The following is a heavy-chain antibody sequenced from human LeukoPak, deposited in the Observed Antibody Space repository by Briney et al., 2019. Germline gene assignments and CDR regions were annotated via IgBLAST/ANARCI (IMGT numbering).Heavy chain of an antibody. D-gene: IGHD1-26*01. V-gene: IGHV1-24*01. J-gene: IGHJ4*02. CDR3: ATGLSGSYWPEGY. CDR1: GYTLTELS. CDR2: FDPEDGET. Sequence: VASVKVSCKVSGYTLTELSMHWVRQAPGKGLEWMGGFDPEDGETIYAQKFQGRVTMTEDTSTDTAYTELSSLRSEDTAVYYCATGLSGSYWPEGYWGQGTLVTVSS.